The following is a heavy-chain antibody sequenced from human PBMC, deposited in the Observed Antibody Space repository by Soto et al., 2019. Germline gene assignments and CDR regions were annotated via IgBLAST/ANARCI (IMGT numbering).Heavy chain of an antibody. CDR2: VSYDGNNK. CDR1: GFTFRSYA. Sequence: QVQLVESGGGVVQPGRSLRLSCAASGFTFRSYAMHWVRQAPGKGLEWVAVVSYDGNNKYYADSVKGRFTISRDNSKNTYLQMNSLRVEDTAIYYCARDGDDKAVAGTWADYWAREPWSPSPQ. V-gene: IGHV3-30-3*01. D-gene: IGHD6-19*01. CDR3: ARDGDDKAVAGTWADY. J-gene: IGHJ4*02.